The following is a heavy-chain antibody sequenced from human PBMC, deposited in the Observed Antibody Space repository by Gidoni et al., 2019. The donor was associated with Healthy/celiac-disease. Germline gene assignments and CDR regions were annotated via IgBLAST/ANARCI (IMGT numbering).Heavy chain of an antibody. J-gene: IGHJ4*02. CDR1: GFSLSTSGMR. D-gene: IGHD3-10*01. CDR2: IDWDYDK. CDR3: ARSVNYRKNFDY. V-gene: IGHV2-70D*14. Sequence: QVTLKESGPALVKPTQTLTLTCTFSGFSLSTSGMRVSWIRQPPGKALEWLARIDWDYDKFYSTSLKTRLTISKDTSKNQVVLTMPNMYPVDTATYYCARSVNYRKNFDYWGQGTLVTVSS.